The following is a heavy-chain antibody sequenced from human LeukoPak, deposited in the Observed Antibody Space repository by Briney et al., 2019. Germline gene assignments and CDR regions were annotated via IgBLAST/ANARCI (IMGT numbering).Heavy chain of an antibody. Sequence: PSETLSLTCTASGGSISSYYWSWIRQPPGKGLEWIGYIYYRGSTSYNPSLKSRVTISVDTSKNQFSLKLSSVTAADTAVYFCARVPYYYDSSGAFDVWGLGTMVTVSS. D-gene: IGHD3-22*01. CDR2: IYYRGST. CDR3: ARVPYYYDSSGAFDV. J-gene: IGHJ3*01. V-gene: IGHV4-59*01. CDR1: GGSISSYY.